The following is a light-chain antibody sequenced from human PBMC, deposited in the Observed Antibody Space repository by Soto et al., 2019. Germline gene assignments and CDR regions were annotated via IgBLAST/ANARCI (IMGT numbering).Light chain of an antibody. CDR1: QSVTSY. Sequence: ILLIQSQATLSLSPGERATLSCRASQSVTSYLAWYQQKSGQAPRLLIYGASSRATGIPDRVSGSGSGTDFTLTISRLQPEDFAVYYCQQYGSSPITFGHGTRLEIK. V-gene: IGKV3-20*01. J-gene: IGKJ5*01. CDR3: QQYGSSPIT. CDR2: GAS.